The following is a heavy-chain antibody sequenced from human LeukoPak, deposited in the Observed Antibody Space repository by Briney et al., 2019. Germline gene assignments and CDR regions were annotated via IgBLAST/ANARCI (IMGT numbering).Heavy chain of an antibody. CDR1: GFTFSSYG. J-gene: IGHJ4*02. V-gene: IGHV3-21*01. D-gene: IGHD3-10*01. CDR2: ISSSSSYI. Sequence: GGSLRLSCAASGFTFSSYGMNWVRQAPGKGLEWVSFISSSSSYIYYADSVKGRFIISRDNAKNALYLQMNSLRAEDTAVYYCARSIWTITMVRGANTRGVDYWGQGTLVTVSS. CDR3: ARSIWTITMVRGANTRGVDY.